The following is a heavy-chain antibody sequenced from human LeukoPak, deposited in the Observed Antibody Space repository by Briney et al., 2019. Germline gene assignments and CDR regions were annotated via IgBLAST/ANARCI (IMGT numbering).Heavy chain of an antibody. CDR3: ARVEAGVRGASEY. V-gene: IGHV3-7*03. CDR1: GFTFSSYW. CDR2: IKQDGSEK. D-gene: IGHD3-10*01. Sequence: GGSLRLSCAASGFTFSSYWMSWVRQAPGKGLEWVANIKQDGSEKYYVDSVKGRFTISRDNSENTLYLQMNSLRVEDTAVYYCARVEAGVRGASEYWGQGALVTVSS. J-gene: IGHJ4*02.